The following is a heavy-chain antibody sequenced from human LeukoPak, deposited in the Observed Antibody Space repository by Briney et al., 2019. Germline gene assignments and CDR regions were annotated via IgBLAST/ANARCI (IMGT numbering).Heavy chain of an antibody. V-gene: IGHV4-34*01. J-gene: IGHJ4*02. CDR2: INHSGST. CDR1: GGSFSGYY. CDR3: ARGPDSGTYFDY. D-gene: IGHD2-21*01. Sequence: SETLSLTCAVYGGSFSGYYWSWIRQPPGKGLEWIGEINHSGSTNYNPPLKSRVTISVDTSKNQFSLKLSSVTAADTAVYYCARGPDSGTYFDYWGQGTLVTVSS.